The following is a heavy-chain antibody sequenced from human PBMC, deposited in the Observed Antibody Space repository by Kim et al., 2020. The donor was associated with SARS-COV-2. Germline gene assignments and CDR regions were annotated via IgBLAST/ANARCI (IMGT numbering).Heavy chain of an antibody. D-gene: IGHD3-22*01. Sequence: GGSLRLSCTASGFTFGDYAMSWVRQAPGKGLEWVGFIRSNAYGGKTEYAASVKGRFTIARDDSKSIAQMQMNSPKTEDTAVYYCTSHYDSSGYYGYFDY. CDR2: IRSNAYGGKT. CDR1: GFTFGDYA. V-gene: IGHV3-49*04. CDR3: TSHYDSSGYYGYFDY. J-gene: IGHJ4*01.